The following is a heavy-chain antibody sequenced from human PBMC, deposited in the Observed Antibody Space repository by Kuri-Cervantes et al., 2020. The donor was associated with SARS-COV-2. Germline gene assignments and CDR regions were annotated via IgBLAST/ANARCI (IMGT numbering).Heavy chain of an antibody. D-gene: IGHD2-2*01. J-gene: IGHJ3*02. CDR3: ARGRGGCGSTSCLAAFDI. Sequence: GESLKISWAGSGFTFRKSAIHWGRQAPGKGLEWVAVISFDGSLKYYSDSVKGRFTIYRDNSKNTLYLQINSLRAEDTAVYYCARGRGGCGSTSCLAAFDIWGQGTMVTVSS. CDR1: GFTFRKSA. V-gene: IGHV3-30*07. CDR2: ISFDGSLK.